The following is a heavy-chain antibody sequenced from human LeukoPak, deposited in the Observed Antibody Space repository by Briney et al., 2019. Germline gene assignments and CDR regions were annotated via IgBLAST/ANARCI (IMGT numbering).Heavy chain of an antibody. CDR2: ISDST. CDR3: ARYCITTSCQDDNSYYGMDV. D-gene: IGHD2-2*01. J-gene: IGHJ6*02. CDR1: GFTFSSYA. V-gene: IGHV3-23*01. Sequence: GGSLRLSCAASGFTFSSYAMSWVRQAPGKGLEWVSAISDSTYDADSVKGRFTISRDNSKNTLYLLMNSLRAEDTAVYFCARYCITTSCQDDNSYYGMDVWGQGTTVTVSS.